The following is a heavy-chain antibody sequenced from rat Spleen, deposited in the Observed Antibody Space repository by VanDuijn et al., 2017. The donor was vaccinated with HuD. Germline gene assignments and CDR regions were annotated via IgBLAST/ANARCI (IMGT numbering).Heavy chain of an antibody. Sequence: QVQLKESGPGLVQPSQTLSLTCTVSGFSLTSYNVHWVRQSTGKGLEWLGLIWTDGNTGYNSALKSRLSISRDTSKSQVFLKMSSLQTEDTATYYCARGGFYGYDWGQGVMVTVSS. CDR2: IWTDGNT. J-gene: IGHJ2*01. CDR3: ARGGFYGYD. D-gene: IGHD1-7*01. CDR1: GFSLTSYN. V-gene: IGHV2-30*01.